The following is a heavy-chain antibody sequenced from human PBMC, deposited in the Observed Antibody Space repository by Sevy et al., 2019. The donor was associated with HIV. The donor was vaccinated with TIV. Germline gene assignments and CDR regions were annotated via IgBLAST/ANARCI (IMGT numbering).Heavy chain of an antibody. J-gene: IGHJ2*01. D-gene: IGHD6-6*01. Sequence: GGSLRLSCTASGFTFSTYAMSWVRQAPGKGLEWVSGISGSASTTYYGGAAYYADSVKGRFTITRDNAKNTLYLEMKSLRDEDSAVFHCARGLLARPRGDYWYFDLWGRSTLVTVSS. CDR3: ARGLLARPRGDYWYFDL. CDR1: GFTFSTYA. V-gene: IGHV3-23*01. CDR2: ISGSASTTYYGGAA.